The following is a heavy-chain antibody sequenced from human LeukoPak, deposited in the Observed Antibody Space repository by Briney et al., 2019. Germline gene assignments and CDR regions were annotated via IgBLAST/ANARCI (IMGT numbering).Heavy chain of an antibody. V-gene: IGHV4-59*01. Sequence: SETLSLTCTVSGGSISSYYWSWIRQPPGKGLEWIGYIYYSGSTNYNPSLKSRVTISVDTSKNQFSLKLSSVTAAGTAVYYCARVMGYYDSSGPFQHWGQGTLVTVSS. CDR1: GGSISSYY. J-gene: IGHJ1*01. CDR3: ARVMGYYDSSGPFQH. D-gene: IGHD3-22*01. CDR2: IYYSGST.